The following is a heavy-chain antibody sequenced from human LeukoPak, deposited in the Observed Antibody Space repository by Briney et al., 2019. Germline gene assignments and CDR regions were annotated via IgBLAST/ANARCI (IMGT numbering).Heavy chain of an antibody. CDR2: ISYDGSNK. V-gene: IGHV3-30-3*01. D-gene: IGHD6-6*01. CDR3: AGGVYSSSSDYYYGMDV. J-gene: IGHJ6*02. CDR1: GFTFSSYA. Sequence: GRSLRLSCAASGFTFSSYAMHWVRQAPGKGLEWVAVISYDGSNKYYADSVKGRFTISRDNSKNTLYLQMNSLRAEDTAVYYCAGGVYSSSSDYYYGMDVWGQGTTVTVSS.